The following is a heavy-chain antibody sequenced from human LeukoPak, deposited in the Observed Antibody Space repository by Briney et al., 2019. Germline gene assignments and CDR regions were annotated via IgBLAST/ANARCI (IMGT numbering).Heavy chain of an antibody. Sequence: GGSLRPSCAASGFTFSNYAMSWVRQAPGKGLEWVSIISASGGSTYYADSVKGRFTISRDNSKNTLYLQMNSLRAEDTAVYYCATQGGNFDYWGQGTLVTVSS. CDR3: ATQGGNFDY. V-gene: IGHV3-23*01. D-gene: IGHD3-16*01. CDR2: ISASGGST. J-gene: IGHJ4*02. CDR1: GFTFSNYA.